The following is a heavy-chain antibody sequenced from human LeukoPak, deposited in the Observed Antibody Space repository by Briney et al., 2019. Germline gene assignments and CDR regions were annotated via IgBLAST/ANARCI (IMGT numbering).Heavy chain of an antibody. J-gene: IGHJ5*02. CDR2: IYTSGST. CDR1: GGSISSYY. CDR3: ARLGGSFDP. V-gene: IGHV4-4*09. Sequence: SETLSLTCTVSGGSISSYYWSWIRQPPGKGLEWIGYIYTSGSTNYNPSLKSRVTISVDTSKNQFSLKLSSVTAADTAVYYCARLGGSFDPWGQGTLVTVSS.